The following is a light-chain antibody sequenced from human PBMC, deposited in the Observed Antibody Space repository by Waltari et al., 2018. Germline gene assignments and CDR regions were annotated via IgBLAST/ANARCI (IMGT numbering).Light chain of an antibody. CDR2: KAS. V-gene: IGKV1-5*03. J-gene: IGKJ5*01. CDR3: QQYSDYSIT. Sequence: DIQMTQSPSTLSASVGDSVTITCRASQSISTWLAWYQQRTGQAPKVLIYKASNLESGVQSRFSGSGSGTEFTLTISSLQPDDFATYYCQQYSDYSITFGQGTRLEIK. CDR1: QSISTW.